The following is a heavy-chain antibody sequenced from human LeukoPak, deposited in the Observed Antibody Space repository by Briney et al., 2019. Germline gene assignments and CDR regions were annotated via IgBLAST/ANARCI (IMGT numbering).Heavy chain of an antibody. D-gene: IGHD3-10*01. CDR2: IYSAGST. V-gene: IGHV3-53*04. Sequence: GGSLRLSCAASGFTVSSNYMSWVRQAPGKGLEWVSVIYSAGSTYCADSVKGRFTISRHNSKNTLYLQMNSLRAEDTAVYYCARDRWNTIVRGPDRDYYYYYGMDVWGQGTTVTVSS. J-gene: IGHJ6*02. CDR3: ARDRWNTIVRGPDRDYYYYYGMDV. CDR1: GFTVSSNY.